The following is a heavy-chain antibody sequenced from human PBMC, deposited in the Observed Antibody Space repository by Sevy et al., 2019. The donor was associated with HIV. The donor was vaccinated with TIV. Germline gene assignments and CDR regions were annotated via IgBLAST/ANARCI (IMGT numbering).Heavy chain of an antibody. Sequence: GGSLRLSCAASGFTFSSYSMNWVRQAPGKGLEWVSYISSSSTIYYADSVKGRFTISRDNAKNSLYLQMNSLRDEDTAVYYCARVLTDILTGYMDSVYGMDVWGQGTTVTVSS. J-gene: IGHJ6*02. D-gene: IGHD3-9*01. CDR1: GFTFSSYS. CDR2: ISSSSTI. CDR3: ARVLTDILTGYMDSVYGMDV. V-gene: IGHV3-48*02.